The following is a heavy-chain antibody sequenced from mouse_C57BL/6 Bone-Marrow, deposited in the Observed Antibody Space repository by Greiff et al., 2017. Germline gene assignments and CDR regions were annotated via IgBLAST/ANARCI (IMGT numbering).Heavy chain of an antibody. Sequence: EVQGVESGPVLVKPGASVKMSCKASGYTFTDYYMNWVKQSHGKSLEWIGVINPYNGGTSYNQKFKGKATLTVDKSSSTAYMKLNSLTSEDSAVYYCARLMDYWGQGTSVTVSS. J-gene: IGHJ4*01. V-gene: IGHV1-19*01. CDR2: INPYNGGT. CDR3: ARLMDY. CDR1: GYTFTDYY.